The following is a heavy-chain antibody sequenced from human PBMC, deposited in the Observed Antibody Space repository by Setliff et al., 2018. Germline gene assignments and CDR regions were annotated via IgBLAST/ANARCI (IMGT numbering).Heavy chain of an antibody. Sequence: PGGSLRLSCAASGFTFDDYAMHWVRQAPGKGLEWVSGVSWNSGTSAYADSVKGRFTISRDNAKNSLYLQMNSLRAEDTAIYYCAKDQKLYYYHRAKNLWGQGTLVTVSS. J-gene: IGHJ4*02. V-gene: IGHV3-9*01. D-gene: IGHD2-2*01. CDR2: VSWNSGTS. CDR1: GFTFDDYA. CDR3: AKDQKLYYYHRAKNL.